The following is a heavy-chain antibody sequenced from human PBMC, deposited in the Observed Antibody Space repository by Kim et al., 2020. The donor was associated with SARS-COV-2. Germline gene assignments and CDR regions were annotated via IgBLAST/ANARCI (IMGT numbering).Heavy chain of an antibody. V-gene: IGHV4-39*01. CDR3: ARLGPNWGKPMAS. J-gene: IGHJ5*02. Sequence: SETLSLTCTVSGDSISSSTYYWGWIRQPPGKGLEWIGTSYYTGSTYYNPSLKSRVTISADMSHNQFSLKLSSVTAADTALYYCARLGPNWGKPMASWGQG. CDR1: GDSISSSTYY. CDR2: SYYTGST. D-gene: IGHD7-27*01.